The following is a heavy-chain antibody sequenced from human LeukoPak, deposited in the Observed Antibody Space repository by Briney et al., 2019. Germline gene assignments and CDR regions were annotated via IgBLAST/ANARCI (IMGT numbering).Heavy chain of an antibody. J-gene: IGHJ6*02. Sequence: SETLSLTCTVSGGSISNGGYYWSWIRQHPGKGLEWTGYIYYSGSTYYNPSLKSRVTISVDASKNQFSLKLSSVTAADTAVYYCARDSEWELLSAYYYYGMDVWGQGTTVTVSS. D-gene: IGHD1-26*01. CDR1: GGSISNGGYY. V-gene: IGHV4-31*03. CDR2: IYYSGST. CDR3: ARDSEWELLSAYYYYGMDV.